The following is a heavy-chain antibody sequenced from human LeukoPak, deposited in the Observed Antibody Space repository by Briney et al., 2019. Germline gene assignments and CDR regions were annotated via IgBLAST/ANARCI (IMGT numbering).Heavy chain of an antibody. CDR2: IYHSGST. J-gene: IGHJ4*02. D-gene: IGHD5-18*01. CDR1: GYSISSGYY. CDR3: AGVVVDTAMANDY. V-gene: IGHV4-38-2*01. Sequence: SETLSLTCAVSGYSISSGYYWGWIRQPPGKGLEWIGSIYHSGSTYYNPSLKSRVTISVDTSKNQFSLKLSSVTAADTAVYYCAGVVVDTAMANDYWGQGTLVTVSS.